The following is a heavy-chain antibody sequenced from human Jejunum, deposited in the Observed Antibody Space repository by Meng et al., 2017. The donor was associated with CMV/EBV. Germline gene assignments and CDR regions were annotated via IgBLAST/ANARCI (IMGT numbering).Heavy chain of an antibody. CDR3: TRDSPVRFDF. J-gene: IGHJ4*02. D-gene: IGHD4-17*01. CDR1: GFPFSDYY. CDR2: ISGTGNIM. Sequence: LSCAASGFPFSDYYMPWIRQTPGKGLEWLSYISGTGNIMFYADSVKGRFTIYRDNAKTSVYLQMNSLSAEDTAVYYCTRDSPVRFDFWGQGTLVTVSS. V-gene: IGHV3-11*01.